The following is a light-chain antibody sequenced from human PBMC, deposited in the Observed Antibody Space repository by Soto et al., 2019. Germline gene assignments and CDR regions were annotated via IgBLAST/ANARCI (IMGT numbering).Light chain of an antibody. V-gene: IGLV3-21*02. CDR1: NIGSKS. Sequence: SYVLTQPPSVSVAPGQTARITCGGNNIGSKSVHWYRQRPGQAPVLVVYNDRDRPSGIPERFSGSISGNTATLTISRVEAGDEADYYCQVWDSGSDHYVFGSGTKVTVL. CDR3: QVWDSGSDHYV. J-gene: IGLJ1*01. CDR2: NDR.